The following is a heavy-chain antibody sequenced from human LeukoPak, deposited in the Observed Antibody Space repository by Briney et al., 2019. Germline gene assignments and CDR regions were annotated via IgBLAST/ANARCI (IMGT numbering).Heavy chain of an antibody. Sequence: GGSLRLSCAASGFIFNKYWMAWVRQAPGKGLEWVANINEDGGDRNYVDSVKGRFTISRDNSKNTLYLQMNSLRAEDTAFYYCTGGWLAYWGQGALVTVSS. D-gene: IGHD5-24*01. J-gene: IGHJ4*02. CDR1: GFIFNKYW. V-gene: IGHV3-7*03. CDR2: INEDGGDR. CDR3: TGGWLAY.